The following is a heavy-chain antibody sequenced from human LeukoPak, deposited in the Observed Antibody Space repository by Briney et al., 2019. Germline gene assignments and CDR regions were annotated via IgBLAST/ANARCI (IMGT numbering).Heavy chain of an antibody. D-gene: IGHD3-16*01. CDR1: GFTFTNYW. V-gene: IGHV3-7*03. CDR3: ARGGGLDV. CDR2: IKQDGSEK. Sequence: PGGSLRLSCAASGFTFTNYWMSWVRQVPGKGPEWVANIKQDGSEKYYVDSVKGRFTISRDNAKNSLYLLMDSLRAEDTAVYFCARGGGLDVWGQGATVTVSS. J-gene: IGHJ6*02.